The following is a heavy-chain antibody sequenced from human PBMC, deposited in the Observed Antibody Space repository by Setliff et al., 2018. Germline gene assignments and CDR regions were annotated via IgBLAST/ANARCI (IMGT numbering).Heavy chain of an antibody. Sequence: PSETLSLTCAAYGGTFSDYYWTWIRQPPGKGLEWVGEINHRGSTNYNPSLKSRVTISVDTSKDQFSLKVISMTAADTAVYYCARGVVAVPSGYWGQGTLVTVSS. CDR3: ARGVVAVPSGY. CDR2: INHRGST. D-gene: IGHD2-15*01. V-gene: IGHV4-34*01. CDR1: GGTFSDYY. J-gene: IGHJ4*02.